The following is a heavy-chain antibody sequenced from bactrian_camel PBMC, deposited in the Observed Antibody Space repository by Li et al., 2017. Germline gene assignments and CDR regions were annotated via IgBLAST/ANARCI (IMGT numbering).Heavy chain of an antibody. CDR2: IESDGST. D-gene: IGHD3*01. Sequence: HVQLVESGGGSVQVGGSLRLSCVASGDTIGRYCMGWFRQIPDREREGVAGIESDGSTSYADSVKGRFTISQDSAKKTVYLQMNSLKPEDTAVYYCAAATGMAAAQAYRDPLSVQGYSHWGQGTQVTVS. V-gene: IGHV3S53*01. CDR1: GDTIGRYC. CDR3: AAATGMAAAQAYRDPLSVQGYSH. J-gene: IGHJ4*01.